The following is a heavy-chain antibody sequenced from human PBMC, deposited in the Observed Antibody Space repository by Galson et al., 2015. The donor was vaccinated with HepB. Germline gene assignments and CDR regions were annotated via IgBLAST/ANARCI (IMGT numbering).Heavy chain of an antibody. CDR2: IKSKADGGTT. J-gene: IGHJ4*02. CDR3: TTGNPDFPLVYGGNSEAGY. CDR1: GFTFSNAW. Sequence: SLRLSCAASGFTFSNAWMNWVRQAPGKGLEWVGRIKSKADGGTTDYAAPVKGRFTISRDDSKNTLYLQMNSLKTEDTAVYYCTTGNPDFPLVYGGNSEAGYWGQGTLVTVSS. D-gene: IGHD4-23*01. V-gene: IGHV3-15*07.